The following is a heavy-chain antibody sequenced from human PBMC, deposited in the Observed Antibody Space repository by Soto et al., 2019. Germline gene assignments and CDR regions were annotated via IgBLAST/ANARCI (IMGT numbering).Heavy chain of an antibody. D-gene: IGHD6-19*01. V-gene: IGHV5-51*01. CDR1: GYNFANYW. CDR2: IYPGNSDT. CDR3: ARSRRGAYSSGWYSPSGYYNYGIDV. J-gene: IGHJ6*02. Sequence: PGESLKISCKGSGYNFANYWIGWVRQMPGKGLEWMGIIYPGNSDTRYSPSFQGQVTISADTSITTAYLQWTSLKASDTAMYYCARSRRGAYSSGWYSPSGYYNYGIDVWGQGTMVTVSS.